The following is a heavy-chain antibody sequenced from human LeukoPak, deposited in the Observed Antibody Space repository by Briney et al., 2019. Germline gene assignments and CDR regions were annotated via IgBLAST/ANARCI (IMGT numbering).Heavy chain of an antibody. Sequence: GGSLRLSCAASGFTVSSNYMSWVRQAPGKGLEWVSVIYSGGSTYYADSVKGRFTISRDNSKNTLYLQMTSLRAEDTAVYYCARRSYYYYYMDVWGKGTTVTISS. V-gene: IGHV3-66*01. CDR1: GFTVSSNY. CDR2: IYSGGST. J-gene: IGHJ6*03. CDR3: ARRSYYYYYMDV.